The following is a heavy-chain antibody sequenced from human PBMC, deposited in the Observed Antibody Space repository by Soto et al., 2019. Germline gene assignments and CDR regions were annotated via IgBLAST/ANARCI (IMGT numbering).Heavy chain of an antibody. J-gene: IGHJ6*02. CDR2: VYSGGGT. D-gene: IGHD1-20*01. V-gene: IGHV3-66*01. CDR1: GFTVSSNF. CDR3: ARDNWKGSYYYGMDV. Sequence: EVQLVESGGDLVQPGGSLRLSCAASGFTVSSNFMGWVRQAPGKGREWVPVVYSGGGTDYADSVKGRCKISRDNCKNKLYLQMYSVRAEDTDVYYCARDNWKGSYYYGMDVWGQGTTVTVSS.